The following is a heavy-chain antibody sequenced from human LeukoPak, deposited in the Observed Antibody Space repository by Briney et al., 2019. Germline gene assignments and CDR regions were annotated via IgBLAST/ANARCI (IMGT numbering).Heavy chain of an antibody. CDR1: GGSISSSTYY. CDR3: ARRLGRKFGERFYYYHYMDV. V-gene: IGHV4-39*07. D-gene: IGHD3-10*01. Sequence: SETLSLTCTVSGGSISSSTYYWGWIRQPPGKGLQWIGNIYYSGNTYYNPSLKSRVTISVDTSKNQFSLKLSSVTAADTAVYYCARRLGRKFGERFYYYHYMDVWGKGTTVTISS. J-gene: IGHJ6*03. CDR2: IYYSGNT.